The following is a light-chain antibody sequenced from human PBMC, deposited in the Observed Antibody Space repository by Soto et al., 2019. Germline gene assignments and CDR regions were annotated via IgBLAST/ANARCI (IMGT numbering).Light chain of an antibody. CDR1: SRDGGGYNY. Sequence: SAVTQPASLAGCPGQSIAISCTGTSRDGGGYNYVSWYQQHPGKAPKLRIYDVSHRPSAVSNRFSGSKSGHTASLTISGLQAEDEAHYYCSSYKSPRTSVFGPGTKVTVL. V-gene: IGLV2-14*01. CDR3: SSYKSPRTSV. CDR2: DVS. J-gene: IGLJ1*01.